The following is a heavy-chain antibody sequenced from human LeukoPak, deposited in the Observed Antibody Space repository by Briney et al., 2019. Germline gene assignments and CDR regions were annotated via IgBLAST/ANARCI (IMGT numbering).Heavy chain of an antibody. Sequence: GESLKISCKGSGYSFTSYWIGWVRQMPGKGLEWMGIIYPDDSDPRYSPSFQGQVIISADKSISTAYLQWSSLKASGTAMYYCARLDTSGYYYYGMDVWGQGTTVTVSS. CDR2: IYPDDSDP. CDR1: GYSFTSYW. J-gene: IGHJ6*02. D-gene: IGHD3-22*01. V-gene: IGHV5-51*01. CDR3: ARLDTSGYYYYGMDV.